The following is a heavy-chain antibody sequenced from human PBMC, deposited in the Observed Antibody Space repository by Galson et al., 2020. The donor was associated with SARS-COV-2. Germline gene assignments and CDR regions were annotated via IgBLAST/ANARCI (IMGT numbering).Heavy chain of an antibody. Sequence: GESLKISCAASGFTFSSYAMHWVRQAPGKGLEYVSAISSNGGSTYYANSVKGRFTISRDNSKNTLYLQMGSLRAEDMAVYYCARGSDLWLIWEIDYWGQGTLVTVSS. CDR1: GFTFSSYA. CDR3: ARGSDLWLIWEIDY. V-gene: IGHV3-64*01. CDR2: ISSNGGST. J-gene: IGHJ4*02. D-gene: IGHD5-18*01.